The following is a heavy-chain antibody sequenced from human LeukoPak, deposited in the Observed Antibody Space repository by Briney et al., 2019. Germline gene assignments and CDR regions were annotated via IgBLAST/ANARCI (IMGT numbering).Heavy chain of an antibody. CDR3: ARDRYCSSTSCYMAGYPTNDY. CDR2: KWYDGSNK. V-gene: IGHV3-33*01. D-gene: IGHD2-2*02. Sequence: GGSLRLSCAASGFTFSSYGMHWVRQAPGKGLEWVAVKWYDGSNKYYADSVKGRFTISRDNSKNTLYLQMNSLRAEDTAVYYCARDRYCSSTSCYMAGYPTNDYWGQGTLVTVSS. J-gene: IGHJ4*02. CDR1: GFTFSSYG.